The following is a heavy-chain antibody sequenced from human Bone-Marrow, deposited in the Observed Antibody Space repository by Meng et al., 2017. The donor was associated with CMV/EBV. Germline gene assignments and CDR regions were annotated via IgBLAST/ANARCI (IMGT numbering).Heavy chain of an antibody. Sequence: SVKVSCKASGGTFSSYAISWVRQAPGQGLEWMGGIIPIFGTANYAQKFQGRVTITTDESTSTAYMELSSLRSEDTAVYYCARGAIVVVPAARYAAGMGVWGQGTTVTCYS. CDR1: GGTFSSYA. CDR3: ARGAIVVVPAARYAAGMGV. CDR2: IIPIFGTA. J-gene: IGHJ6*01. D-gene: IGHD2-2*01. V-gene: IGHV1-69*05.